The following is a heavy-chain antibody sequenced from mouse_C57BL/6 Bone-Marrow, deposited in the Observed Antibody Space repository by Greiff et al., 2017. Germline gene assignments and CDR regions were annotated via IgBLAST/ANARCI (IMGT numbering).Heavy chain of an antibody. CDR2: MHPNGGSP. J-gene: IGHJ4*01. D-gene: IGHD2-4*01. CDR3: ARSYDYDDYTVYY. CDR1: GYTFTNYC. Sequence: QVQLQQPGAELVKPGASVKLSCKASGYTFTNYCMHWVKQRPGQGLEWIGMMHPNGGSPDYNEKFKSEATLSVDKSSRTAYMELNSLTSEDSAVYYCARSYDYDDYTVYYWGQGTSVTVSS. V-gene: IGHV1-64*01.